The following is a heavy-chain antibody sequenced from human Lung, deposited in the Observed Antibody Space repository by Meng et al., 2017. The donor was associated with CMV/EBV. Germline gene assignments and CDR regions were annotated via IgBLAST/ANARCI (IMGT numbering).Heavy chain of an antibody. J-gene: IGHJ4*02. V-gene: IGHV4-31*03. CDR1: GGSISSGGYY. D-gene: IGHD3-22*01. Sequence: LXCTVSGGSISSGGYYWSWIRQHPGKGLEWIGYIYYSGSTYYNPSLKSRVTISVDTSKNQFSLKLSSVTATDTAVYYCARTHDSSGYFLFYHSGQGXLVTVSS. CDR3: ARTHDSSGYFLFYH. CDR2: IYYSGST.